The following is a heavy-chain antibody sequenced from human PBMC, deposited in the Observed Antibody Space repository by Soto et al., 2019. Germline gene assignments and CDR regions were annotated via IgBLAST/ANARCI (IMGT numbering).Heavy chain of an antibody. CDR1: GYIFTGYF. CDR2: XXPXXXXX. CDR3: ARDRREHSGYF. J-gene: IGHJ4*02. D-gene: IGHD5-12*01. Sequence: ASVKVSCKASGYIFTGYFIHCVRQAPGQGLEWXGWXXPXXXXXEXXXKFQGRATMIRDTSTSTVYMELSRLPSDDTAVYYCARDRREHSGYFWGQGTLVTVSS. V-gene: IGHV1-2*02.